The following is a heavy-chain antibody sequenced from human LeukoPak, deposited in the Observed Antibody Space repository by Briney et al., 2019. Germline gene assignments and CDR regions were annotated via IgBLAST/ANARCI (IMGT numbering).Heavy chain of an antibody. CDR1: GGTFSSYA. CDR2: IIPIFGTA. Sequence: SVKVSCKASGGTFSSYAISWVRQAPGQGLEWMGGIIPIFGTANYAQKFQGRVTITTDESTSTAYMELSSLRSEDTAVYYCAGARPPSGMATIWPYYFDYWGQGTLVTVSS. J-gene: IGHJ4*02. V-gene: IGHV1-69*05. D-gene: IGHD5-24*01. CDR3: AGARPPSGMATIWPYYFDY.